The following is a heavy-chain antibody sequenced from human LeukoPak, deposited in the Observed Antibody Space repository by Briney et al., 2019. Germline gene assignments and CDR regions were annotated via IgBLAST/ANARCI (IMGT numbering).Heavy chain of an antibody. Sequence: PGGSLRLSCAASGFTFSSYTMNWVRQPPGKGLEWIGEINHSGGTNYNPSLRSRVTISLDTSKNQFSLKLSSVTAADTAVYYCARRRQLVVGYYYYYYMDVWGKGTTVTVSS. V-gene: IGHV4-34*01. CDR3: ARRRQLVVGYYYYYYMDV. D-gene: IGHD6-6*01. J-gene: IGHJ6*03. CDR1: GFTFSSYT. CDR2: INHSGGT.